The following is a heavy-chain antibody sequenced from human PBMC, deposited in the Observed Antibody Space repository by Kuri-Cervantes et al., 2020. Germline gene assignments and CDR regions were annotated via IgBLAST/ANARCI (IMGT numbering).Heavy chain of an antibody. V-gene: IGHV3-9*01. Sequence: SLKISCAASGFTFDDYAMHWVRQAPGKGLEWVSGISWNSGSIGYADSVKGRFTISRDNAKNSLYLQMNSLRAEDTAVYYCARVSGYCSSTSCYTGYYYYGMDVWGQGTTVTVSS. CDR1: GFTFDDYA. CDR2: ISWNSGSI. CDR3: ARVSGYCSSTSCYTGYYYYGMDV. D-gene: IGHD2-2*02. J-gene: IGHJ6*02.